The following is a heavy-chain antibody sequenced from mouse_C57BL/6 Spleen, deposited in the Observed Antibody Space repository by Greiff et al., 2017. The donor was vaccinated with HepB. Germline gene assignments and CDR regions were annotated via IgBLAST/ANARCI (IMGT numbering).Heavy chain of an antibody. CDR2: ISDGGSYT. V-gene: IGHV5-4*01. CDR3: AKVLYYGSSYEWFDY. Sequence: EVQRVESGGGLVKPGGSLKLSCAASGFTFSSYAMSWVRQTPEKRLEWVATISDGGSYTYYPDNVKGRFTISRDNAKNNLYLQMSHLKSEDTAMYYCAKVLYYGSSYEWFDYWGQGTTLTVSS. CDR1: GFTFSSYA. D-gene: IGHD1-1*01. J-gene: IGHJ2*01.